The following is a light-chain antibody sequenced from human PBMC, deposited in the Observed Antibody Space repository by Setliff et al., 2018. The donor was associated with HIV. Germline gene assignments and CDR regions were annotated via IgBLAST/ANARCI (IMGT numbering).Light chain of an antibody. Sequence: SYELTQPPSVSVAPGKTARITCGVNNIGSKSVHWYQQKPGQAPVLVVYDNSDRPSGIPERFSGSKSGTSASLAITGLRAEDEADYYCQSYDSSLNGFVFGTGTKVTVL. V-gene: IGLV3-21*01. CDR1: NIGSKS. J-gene: IGLJ1*01. CDR2: DNS. CDR3: QSYDSSLNGFV.